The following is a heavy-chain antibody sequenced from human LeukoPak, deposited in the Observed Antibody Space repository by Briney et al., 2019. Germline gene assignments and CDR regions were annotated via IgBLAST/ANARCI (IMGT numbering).Heavy chain of an antibody. CDR1: GGSISSGSYY. D-gene: IGHD3-22*01. J-gene: IGHJ4*02. V-gene: IGHV4-61*02. Sequence: SQTLSLTCTVSGGSISSGSYYWSWIRQPAGKGLEWIGRIYTSGSTNYNPSLKSRVTISVDTSKNQFSLKLSSVTAADTAVYYCARVYYYDSSGYYFDYWGQGTLVTVSS. CDR2: IYTSGST. CDR3: ARVYYYDSSGYYFDY.